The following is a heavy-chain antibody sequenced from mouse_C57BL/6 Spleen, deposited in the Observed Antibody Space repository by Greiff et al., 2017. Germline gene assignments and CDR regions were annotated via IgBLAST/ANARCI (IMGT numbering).Heavy chain of an antibody. CDR2: ISYDGSN. CDR3: ARNGNYAFAY. Sequence: VQLQQSGPGLVKPSQSLSLTCSVTGYSITSGYYWNWIRQFPVNKLEWMGYISYDGSNNYNPSLKNRISITRDTSKNQFFLKLNSVTTEDTATYYCARNGNYAFAYWGQGTLVTVSA. D-gene: IGHD2-1*01. J-gene: IGHJ3*01. CDR1: GYSITSGYY. V-gene: IGHV3-6*01.